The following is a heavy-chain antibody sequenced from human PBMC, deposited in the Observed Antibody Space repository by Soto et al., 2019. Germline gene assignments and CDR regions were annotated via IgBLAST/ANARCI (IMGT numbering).Heavy chain of an antibody. CDR1: GYSFTTYD. Sequence: QVPLVQSGAEVKKPGASVKVSCQASGYSFTTYDIHWVRQAAGQGLEWMGWVNPKSGSTDYAQKFRGRVTMTSNTSISTAYMQLSALTSEDTAVYYCARPYCDDTSCFTDWLDPWGPGTLVTVSS. V-gene: IGHV1-8*01. CDR3: ARPYCDDTSCFTDWLDP. D-gene: IGHD2-2*02. J-gene: IGHJ5*02. CDR2: VNPKSGST.